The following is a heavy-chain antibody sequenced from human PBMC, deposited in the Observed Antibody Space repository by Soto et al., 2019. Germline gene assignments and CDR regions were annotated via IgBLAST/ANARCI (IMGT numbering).Heavy chain of an antibody. CDR3: AKDNRREKVDTVDAIDI. V-gene: IGHV3-23*01. CDR2: ISRSGGST. Sequence: PGGSLRLTCAASGFTFSSNAMSGVRRPPGRGLQWVAAISRSGGSTYYETSVKGRVTISRDNSKNTLYLQMNILRAEDTAVYYCAKDNRREKVDTVDAIDIWGQGTMVTVSS. J-gene: IGHJ3*02. CDR1: GFTFSSNA. D-gene: IGHD2-15*01.